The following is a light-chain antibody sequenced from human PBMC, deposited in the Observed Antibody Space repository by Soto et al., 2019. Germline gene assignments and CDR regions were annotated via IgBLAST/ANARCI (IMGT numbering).Light chain of an antibody. CDR3: HQNYITPRT. J-gene: IGKJ5*01. CDR1: QRISSY. V-gene: IGKV1-39*01. CDR2: AAS. Sequence: DIQMTQSPSSLSASGGDRVTITCGASQRISSYLNWYQQKPGKAPKLLIYAASSLQSGVPSRFSGSGSGTDFTVTIISLLPEAFAPYYCHQNYITPRTFGQRARLEIK.